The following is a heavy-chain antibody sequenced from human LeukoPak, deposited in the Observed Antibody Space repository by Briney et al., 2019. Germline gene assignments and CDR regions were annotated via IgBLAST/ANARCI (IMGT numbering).Heavy chain of an antibody. D-gene: IGHD3-22*01. CDR1: GYTFTSYG. V-gene: IGHV1-18*01. CDR3: ARGEYYYDTSAYYNLDY. Sequence: ASVKVSCKASGYTFTSYGINWARQAPGQGLQWMGWISAYNGNTNYAQRLQGRATMTTDTSTSTAYMELRSLRSDDTAVYYCARGEYYYDTSAYYNLDYWGQGTLVTVSS. J-gene: IGHJ4*02. CDR2: ISAYNGNT.